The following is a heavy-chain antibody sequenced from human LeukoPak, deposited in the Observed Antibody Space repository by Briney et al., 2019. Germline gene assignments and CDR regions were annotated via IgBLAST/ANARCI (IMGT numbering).Heavy chain of an antibody. J-gene: IGHJ5*02. Sequence: ASVTVSCKTSGYSFTDYYMHWVRQAPGQGLERMGWINPNSGGTSSAQKFQGRVTMTRDTSITTVYMEVRWLTSDDTAVYYCARADRLHGGPYLIGPWGQGTLVTVSS. D-gene: IGHD2-21*01. V-gene: IGHV1-2*02. CDR3: ARADRLHGGPYLIGP. CDR2: INPNSGGT. CDR1: GYSFTDYY.